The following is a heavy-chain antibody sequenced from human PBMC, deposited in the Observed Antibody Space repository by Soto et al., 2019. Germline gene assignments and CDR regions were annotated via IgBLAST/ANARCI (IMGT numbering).Heavy chain of an antibody. Sequence: EVQLVESGGGLVKPGGSLRLSCAASGFTFSSYSMNWVRQAPGKGLEWVSSISSSSSNIYYADAVKGRFTMSRDNAKNLVYLQKNSLGAEDTAVYYCARDGGRRGGGYFDLWGRGTLVTVSS. CDR3: ARDGGRRGGGYFDL. J-gene: IGHJ2*01. D-gene: IGHD3-16*01. CDR1: GFTFSSYS. V-gene: IGHV3-21*06. CDR2: ISSSSSNI.